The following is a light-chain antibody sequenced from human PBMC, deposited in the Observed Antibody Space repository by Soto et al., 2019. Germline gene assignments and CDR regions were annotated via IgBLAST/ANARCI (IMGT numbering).Light chain of an antibody. CDR3: AAWDVSLVV. CDR2: SDN. V-gene: IGLV1-44*01. Sequence: QSVLTQPPSASGTPGQRVTIFCSGSSSNIGTNTVIWYQQLPGAAPKLLIYSDNQPPSGVPDRFSGSKSGTSASLAISGLQSEDEADYYCAAWDVSLVVFGGGTKLTVL. CDR1: SSNIGTNT. J-gene: IGLJ2*01.